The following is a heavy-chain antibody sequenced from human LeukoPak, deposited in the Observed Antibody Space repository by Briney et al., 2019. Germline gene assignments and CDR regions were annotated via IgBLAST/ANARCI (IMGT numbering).Heavy chain of an antibody. J-gene: IGHJ4*02. CDR3: ARYCSNDGIDY. CDR1: GFTFSSYS. Sequence: GGSPRLSCAASGFTFSSYSMNWVRQAPGKGLEWVSSISSSSSYIYYADSVKGRFTISRDNAKNSLYLQMNSLRAEDKAVYYCARYCSNDGIDYWGQGTLVTVSS. V-gene: IGHV3-21*01. CDR2: ISSSSSYI. D-gene: IGHD2-2*01.